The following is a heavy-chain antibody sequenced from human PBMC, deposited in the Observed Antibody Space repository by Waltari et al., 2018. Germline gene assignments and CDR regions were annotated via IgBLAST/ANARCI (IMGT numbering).Heavy chain of an antibody. D-gene: IGHD2-21*01. Sequence: QVQLVQSGAEVKKPGSSVKVSCKASGGTFSSYAISWVRQAPGQGLEWMGGIIPIFGTANYAQKLQGRVTMTTDTATSTAYMELRSLRSDDTAVYYCARNVIASNKLVDYWGQGTLVTVSS. J-gene: IGHJ4*02. CDR3: ARNVIASNKLVDY. CDR2: IIPIFGTA. V-gene: IGHV1-69*05. CDR1: GGTFSSYA.